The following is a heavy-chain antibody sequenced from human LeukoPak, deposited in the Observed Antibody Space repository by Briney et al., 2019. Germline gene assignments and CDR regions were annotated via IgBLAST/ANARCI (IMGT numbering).Heavy chain of an antibody. CDR3: ARGTDTAINYYYYYMDV. CDR2: INTDGSST. V-gene: IGHV3-74*01. CDR1: GFTFSSYW. J-gene: IGHJ6*03. D-gene: IGHD5-18*01. Sequence: GGSLRLSCAASGFTFSSYWMHWVRQAPGKGLVWVSRINTDGSSTSYADSVKGRFTISRDNAKNSLYLQMNSLRAEDTTVYYCARGTDTAINYYYYYMDVWGKGTTVTVSS.